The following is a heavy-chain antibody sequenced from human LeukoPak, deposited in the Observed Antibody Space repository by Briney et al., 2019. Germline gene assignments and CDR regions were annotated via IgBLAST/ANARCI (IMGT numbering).Heavy chain of an antibody. J-gene: IGHJ4*02. CDR1: LGSLNTYF. D-gene: IGHD3-9*01. CDR2: VSDTGRA. CDR3: AGEKEMTRTSGYYSFDF. V-gene: IGHV4-4*07. Sequence: PSETLSLTCTVSLGSLNTYFWTWVRQPAGKGLEWIGRVSDTGRAYYNPSLESRVTNSLDTSKNQFSLNVTSVNAAATAVYYCAGEKEMTRTSGYYSFDFWGQGPLVSVSS.